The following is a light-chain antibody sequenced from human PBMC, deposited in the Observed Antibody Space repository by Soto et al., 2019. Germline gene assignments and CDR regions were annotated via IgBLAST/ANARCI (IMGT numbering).Light chain of an antibody. V-gene: IGLV2-11*01. J-gene: IGLJ1*01. Sequence: QSVLAQPRSVSGSPGQSVTISCTGTSSDVGGYNYVSWYQQHPGKVPRLVIYGVTQRPSGVPERFSASRSGNTASLTISGLQAEDEADYYCCSYAGLSPYVFGTGTKAPV. CDR3: CSYAGLSPYV. CDR2: GVT. CDR1: SSDVGGYNY.